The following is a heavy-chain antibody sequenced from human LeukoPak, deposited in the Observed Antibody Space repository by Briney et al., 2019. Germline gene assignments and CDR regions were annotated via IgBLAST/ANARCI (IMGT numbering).Heavy chain of an antibody. D-gene: IGHD3-10*01. CDR3: ARVGNYDSGSYSDTDYFDY. J-gene: IGHJ4*02. CDR2: IKPNSGGT. CDR1: GYTFTGYY. V-gene: IGHV1-2*02. Sequence: ASVKVSCKASGYTFTGYYMHWVRQAPGQGLEWMGWIKPNSGGTNYAQKFQGRVTITRDTSMSTVYMELSRLRSDDTAVYYCARVGNYDSGSYSDTDYFDYWGQGTLVTVSS.